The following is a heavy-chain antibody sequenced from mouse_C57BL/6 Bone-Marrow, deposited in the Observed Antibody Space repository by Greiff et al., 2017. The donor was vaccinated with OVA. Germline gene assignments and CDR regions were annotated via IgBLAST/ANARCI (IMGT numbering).Heavy chain of an antibody. V-gene: IGHV5-4*03. CDR2: ISNGGSYT. D-gene: IGHD1-1*02. J-gene: IGHJ3*01. CDR3: ARGLWAY. CDR1: GFTFSSYA. Sequence: EVKLEESGGGLVKPGGSLKLSCAASGFTFSSYAMSWVRQTPEKRLEWVATISNGGSYTYYPDNVKGRFTISRDTANNNLYLQMSHLKSEDTAMCYCARGLWAYWGQGTLVTVSA.